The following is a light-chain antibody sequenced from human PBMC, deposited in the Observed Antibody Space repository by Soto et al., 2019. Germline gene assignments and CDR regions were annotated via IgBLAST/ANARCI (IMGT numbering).Light chain of an antibody. Sequence: EIVLTQSPGTLSLSPGERASLSCRASQSLSSSHLIWYQQKPGQAPRLLIYDASSRATGIPDRFSGGGSGTHFTLTNSRLEPEDFALYYCHHLSAFGQGTKVEIK. J-gene: IGKJ1*01. CDR2: DAS. CDR3: HHLSA. V-gene: IGKV3-20*01. CDR1: QSLSSSH.